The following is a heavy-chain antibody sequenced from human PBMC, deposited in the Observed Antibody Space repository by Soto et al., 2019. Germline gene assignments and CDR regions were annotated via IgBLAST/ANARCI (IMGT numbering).Heavy chain of an antibody. J-gene: IGHJ6*02. CDR3: ARTLDLFGVVPPPDYYYGMDV. V-gene: IGHV3-33*01. Sequence: GGSLRLSCAASGFTFSSYGMHWVRQAPGKGLEWVAVIWYDGSNKYYADSVKGRFTISRDNSKNTLYLQMNSLRAEDTAVYYCARTLDLFGVVPPPDYYYGMDVWGQGTTVTVSS. CDR1: GFTFSSYG. CDR2: IWYDGSNK. D-gene: IGHD3-3*01.